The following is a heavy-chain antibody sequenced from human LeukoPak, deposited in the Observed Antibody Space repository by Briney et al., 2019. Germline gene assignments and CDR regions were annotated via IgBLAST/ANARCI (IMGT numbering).Heavy chain of an antibody. V-gene: IGHV4-34*01. CDR3: AGNPSFEYSSSPAN. CDR2: INHSGST. CDR1: GGSFSGYY. D-gene: IGHD6-6*01. Sequence: RSSETLSLTCAVYGGSFSGYYWSWIRQPPGKGLEWIGEINHSGSTNYNPSLKSRVTISVDTSKNQFSLKLSSVTAADTAVYYCAGNPSFEYSSSPANWGQGTLVTVSS. J-gene: IGHJ4*02.